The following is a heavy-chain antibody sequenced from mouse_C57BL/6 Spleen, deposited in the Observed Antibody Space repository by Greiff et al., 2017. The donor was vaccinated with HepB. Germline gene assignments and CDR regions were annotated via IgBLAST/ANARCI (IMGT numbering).Heavy chain of an antibody. V-gene: IGHV1-52*01. J-gene: IGHJ3*01. CDR1: GYTFTSYW. D-gene: IGHD1-1*01. CDR3: ASTPYYYGSSYGFAY. Sequence: QVQLQQPGAELVRPGSSVKLSCKASGYTFTSYWMHWVKQRPIQGLEWIGNIDPSDSETHYNQKFKDKATLTVDNSSSTAYMQLSSLTSEDSAVYYCASTPYYYGSSYGFAYWGQGTLVTVSA. CDR2: IDPSDSET.